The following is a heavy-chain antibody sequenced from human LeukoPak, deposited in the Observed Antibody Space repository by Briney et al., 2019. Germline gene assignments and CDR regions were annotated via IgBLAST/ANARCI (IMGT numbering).Heavy chain of an antibody. CDR1: GFTVSSNY. CDR3: ARAHSYCGGDCYPGYFDY. J-gene: IGHJ4*02. CDR2: IYSGGST. V-gene: IGHV3-53*04. D-gene: IGHD2-21*02. Sequence: GGSLRLSCAASGFTVSSNYMSWVRQAPGKGLEWVSVIYSGGSTYYADSVKGRFTISRHNSKNTLYLQMNSLRAEDTAVYYCARAHSYCGGDCYPGYFDYWGQGTLVTVSS.